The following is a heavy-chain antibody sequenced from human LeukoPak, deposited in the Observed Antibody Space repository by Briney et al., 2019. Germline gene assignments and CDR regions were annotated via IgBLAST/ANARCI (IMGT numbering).Heavy chain of an antibody. Sequence: VASVRVSCKASGYTFTSYDINWVRQATGQGLEWMGWMNPNSGNTGYAQKFQGRVTITRNTSISTAYMELSSLRSEDTAVYYCARETNYDFWSGYYHYMDVWGKGTTVTVSS. CDR3: ARETNYDFWSGYYHYMDV. CDR2: MNPNSGNT. V-gene: IGHV1-8*03. CDR1: GYTFTSYD. D-gene: IGHD3-3*01. J-gene: IGHJ6*03.